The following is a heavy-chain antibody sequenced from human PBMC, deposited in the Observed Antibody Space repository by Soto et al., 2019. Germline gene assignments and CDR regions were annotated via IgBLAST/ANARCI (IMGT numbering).Heavy chain of an antibody. Sequence: PSETLSLTCTVSGGSISSYYWSWIRQPAGKGLEWIGRIYTSGSTNYNPSLKSRVTMSVDTSKNQFSLKLSSVTAADTAVYYCARFGYSGYDSPFFDYWGQGTLVTVSS. V-gene: IGHV4-4*07. CDR1: GGSISSYY. D-gene: IGHD5-12*01. J-gene: IGHJ4*02. CDR3: ARFGYSGYDSPFFDY. CDR2: IYTSGST.